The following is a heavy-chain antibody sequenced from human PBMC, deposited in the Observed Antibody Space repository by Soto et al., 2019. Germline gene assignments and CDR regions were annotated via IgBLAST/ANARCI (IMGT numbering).Heavy chain of an antibody. CDR2: IIPIFGTA. CDR1: GGTFSSYA. D-gene: IGHD3-22*01. J-gene: IGHJ4*02. CDR3: AARSRGNTYYYDSSGYSNFDY. Sequence: SVKVSCKASGGTFSSYAISWVRQAPGQGLEWMGGIIPIFGTANYAQKFQGRVTITADESTSTAYMELSSLRSEDTAVYYCAARSRGNTYYYDSSGYSNFDYWGQGTLVTVSS. V-gene: IGHV1-69*13.